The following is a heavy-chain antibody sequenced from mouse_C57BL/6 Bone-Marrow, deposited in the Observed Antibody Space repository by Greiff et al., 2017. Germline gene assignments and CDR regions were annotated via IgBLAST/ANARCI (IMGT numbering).Heavy chain of an antibody. CDR3: ASSLGPGWYFDV. D-gene: IGHD4-1*01. Sequence: VQLQQSGPELVKPGASVKIPCKASGYTFTYYNMDWVKQSHGKSLEWIGDINPNNGGTNYNQKFKGKATLTVDKSSSTAYMELRSLTSEDTAVYYCASSLGPGWYFDVWGKGTTVTVSS. CDR1: GYTFTYYN. CDR2: INPNNGGT. V-gene: IGHV1-18*01. J-gene: IGHJ1*03.